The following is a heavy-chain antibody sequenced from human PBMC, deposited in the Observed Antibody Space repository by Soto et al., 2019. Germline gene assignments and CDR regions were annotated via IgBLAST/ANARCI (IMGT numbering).Heavy chain of an antibody. J-gene: IGHJ4*02. CDR2: INPILGIA. Sequence: QVQLVQSGAEVKKPGSSVKVSCKASGGTFSSYTISWVRQAPGQGLEWMGRINPILGIANYAQKFQGRVTITADKSTSTAFMELSSLRSEDTAVYYCAINSLTKVWRDYWGQGTLVTVSS. V-gene: IGHV1-69*02. CDR1: GGTFSSYT. CDR3: AINSLTKVWRDY. D-gene: IGHD4-17*01.